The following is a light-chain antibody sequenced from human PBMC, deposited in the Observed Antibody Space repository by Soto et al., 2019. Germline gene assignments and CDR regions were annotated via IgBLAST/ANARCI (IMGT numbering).Light chain of an antibody. CDR2: EVS. CDR1: SSDVGGYNH. Sequence: QSALTQPASVSGSPGQSITISGTGTSSDVGGYNHVSWYQHHPGKAPKLMIYEVSNRPSGVSNRFSGSKSGYTASLTISGLQAEDEADYYCNSHTSSGFRVFGTGTKLTVL. CDR3: NSHTSSGFRV. V-gene: IGLV2-14*01. J-gene: IGLJ1*01.